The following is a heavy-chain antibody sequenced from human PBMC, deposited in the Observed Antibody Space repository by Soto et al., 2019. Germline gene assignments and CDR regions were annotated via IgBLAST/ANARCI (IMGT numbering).Heavy chain of an antibody. CDR1: GFSLSTSGVG. CDR3: AHRPPSPTYGITMVRGVITPFLDNWFDP. J-gene: IGHJ5*02. V-gene: IGHV2-5*01. Sequence: SGPTLVNPTQTLTLTCTFSGFSLSTSGVGVGWIRQPPGKALEWLALIYWNDDKRYSPSLKSRLTITKDTSKNQVVLTMTNMDPVDTATYYCAHRPPSPTYGITMVRGVITPFLDNWFDPWGQGTLVTVSS. CDR2: IYWNDDK. D-gene: IGHD3-10*01.